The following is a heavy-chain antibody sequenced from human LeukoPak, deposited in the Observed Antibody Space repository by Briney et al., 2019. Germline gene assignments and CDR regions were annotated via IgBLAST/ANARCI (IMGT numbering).Heavy chain of an antibody. CDR3: AREGCSGGSCYSKWFDP. Sequence: GGSLRLSCAASGFIFSSYAMHWVRQAPGKGLEYVLAISSNGGSTYYANSVKGRFTISRDNSKNTLYLQMGSLRAEDMAVYYCAREGCSGGSCYSKWFDPWGQGTLVTVSS. CDR2: ISSNGGST. V-gene: IGHV3-64*01. D-gene: IGHD2-15*01. J-gene: IGHJ5*02. CDR1: GFIFSSYA.